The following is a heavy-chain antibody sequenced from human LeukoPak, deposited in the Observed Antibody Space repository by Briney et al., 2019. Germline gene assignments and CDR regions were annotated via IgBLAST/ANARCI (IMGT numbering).Heavy chain of an antibody. Sequence: EASVKVSCKASGYTFTSYDINWVRQATGQGLEWMGWINPNSGGTNYAQKFQGRVTMTRDTSISTAYMELSSLRSEDTAVYYCAADFRRGYSYGSWGQGTLVTVSS. D-gene: IGHD5-18*01. V-gene: IGHV1-2*02. CDR1: GYTFTSYD. J-gene: IGHJ5*02. CDR2: INPNSGGT. CDR3: AADFRRGYSYGS.